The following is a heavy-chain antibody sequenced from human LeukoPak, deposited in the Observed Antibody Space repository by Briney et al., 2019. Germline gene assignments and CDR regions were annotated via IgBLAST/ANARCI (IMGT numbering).Heavy chain of an antibody. CDR3: AKDLKPDGVWDVDS. J-gene: IGHJ4*02. CDR1: GFTFSSYA. Sequence: GGSLRLSCAASGFTFSSYAMHWVRQAPGKGLEWVAVISYDGSNKYYADSVKGRFTISRDNSKNMDSLRAEDTALYYCAKDLKPDGVWDVDSWGQGTLVTVSS. D-gene: IGHD4-17*01. CDR2: ISYDGSNK. V-gene: IGHV3-30-3*01.